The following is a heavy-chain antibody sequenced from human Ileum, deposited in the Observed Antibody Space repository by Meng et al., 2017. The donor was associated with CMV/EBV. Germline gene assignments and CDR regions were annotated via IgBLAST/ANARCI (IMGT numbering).Heavy chain of an antibody. V-gene: IGHV3-7*01. J-gene: IGHJ6*02. CDR2: INEAGTVT. Sequence: GGSLRLSCEGSGFTFSENWMNWVRQAPGKGLEWVANINEAGTVTHFADSVKGRFTISKDNAKNSLWLQLSSLRVEDTGLYYCVRGADVIMRPASHIFYYYGLDVWGRGTTVTVSS. D-gene: IGHD2-8*01. CDR1: GFTFSENW. CDR3: VRGADVIMRPASHIFYYYGLDV.